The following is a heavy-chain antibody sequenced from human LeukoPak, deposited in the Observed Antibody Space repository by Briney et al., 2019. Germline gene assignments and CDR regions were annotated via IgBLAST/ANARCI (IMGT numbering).Heavy chain of an antibody. J-gene: IGHJ5*02. CDR3: WTSPGTIFGAPNGFDP. Sequence: GGYLRLNCAASGFTFSSYSLNWVRQAPGKGLEWVSYISSSSSTIYYADSVKGRFTISRDNAKNSLYLQMNSLRAEVTALYYWWTSPGTIFGAPNGFDPCGQRTLVTVSS. V-gene: IGHV3-48*01. CDR2: ISSSSSTI. D-gene: IGHD3-3*02. CDR1: GFTFSSYS.